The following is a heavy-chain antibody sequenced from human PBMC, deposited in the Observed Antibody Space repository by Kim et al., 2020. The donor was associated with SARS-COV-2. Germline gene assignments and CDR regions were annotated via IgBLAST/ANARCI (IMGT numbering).Heavy chain of an antibody. Sequence: GGSLRLSCAASGFTFSSFSMNWVRQAPGKGLEWISYSGISTSNIWYADSVKGRFTTSRDNTKNSLYLQMNSLRDEDSAVYYCARDLAWSFDYWGQGTLVTVSA. J-gene: IGHJ4*02. CDR2: SGISTSNI. CDR3: ARDLAWSFDY. CDR1: GFTFSSFS. V-gene: IGHV3-48*02. D-gene: IGHD3-9*01.